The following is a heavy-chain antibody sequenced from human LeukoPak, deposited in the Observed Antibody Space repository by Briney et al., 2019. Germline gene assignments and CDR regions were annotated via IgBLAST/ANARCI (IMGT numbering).Heavy chain of an antibody. CDR3: TSLSESEQQLEHRDY. J-gene: IGHJ4*02. D-gene: IGHD6-13*01. CDR2: IRSKANSYAT. V-gene: IGHV3-73*01. Sequence: PGGSLRLSCAASGFTFSSYWMHWVRQAPGKGLEWVGRIRSKANSYATAYAASVKGRFTISRDDSKNTAYLQMNSLKTEDTAVYYCTSLSESEQQLEHRDYWGQGTLVTVSS. CDR1: GFTFSSYW.